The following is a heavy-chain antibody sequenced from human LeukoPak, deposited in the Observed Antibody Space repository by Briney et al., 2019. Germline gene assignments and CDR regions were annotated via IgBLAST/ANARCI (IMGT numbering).Heavy chain of an antibody. CDR1: GITLSNYG. V-gene: IGHV3-23*01. J-gene: IGHJ4*02. Sequence: PGGSLRLSCAVSGITLSNYGMTWVRQAPVKGLEWVAGISDSGGSTNYADSVKGRFTISRDNPKNTLYLQMNSLRAEDTAVYFCAKRGVVIRVILVGFHKEAYYFDSWGQGALVTVSS. D-gene: IGHD3-22*01. CDR2: ISDSGGST. CDR3: AKRGVVIRVILVGFHKEAYYFDS.